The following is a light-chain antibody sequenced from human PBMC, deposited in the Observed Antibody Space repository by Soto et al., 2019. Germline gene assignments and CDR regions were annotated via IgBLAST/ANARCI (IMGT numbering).Light chain of an antibody. CDR3: QQYNSWPYT. V-gene: IGKV3-15*01. Sequence: EIVMTQSPATLSVSPGERATLSCRASQSVSSNLAWYKQKPGQAPRLLIYGASTRATGIPARFSGSRSGTEFTLTISSLQSEDCAVYYCQQYNSWPYTFGEGTKVEIK. J-gene: IGKJ2*01. CDR2: GAS. CDR1: QSVSSN.